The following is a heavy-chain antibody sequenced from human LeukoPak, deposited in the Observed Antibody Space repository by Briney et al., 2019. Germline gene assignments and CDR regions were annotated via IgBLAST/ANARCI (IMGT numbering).Heavy chain of an antibody. CDR2: IRSKAYGGTT. CDR1: GFTFGDYA. J-gene: IGHJ4*02. D-gene: IGHD2-8*02. V-gene: IGHV3-49*03. CDR3: ARDGEGVLGFDY. Sequence: GRSLRLSGTASGFTFGDYAMSWFREAPGKGLEWIGFIRSKAYGGTTEYAASVKGRFTISRDDSKNTLYLQMNSLRAEDTAVYYCARDGEGVLGFDYWGQGTLVTVSS.